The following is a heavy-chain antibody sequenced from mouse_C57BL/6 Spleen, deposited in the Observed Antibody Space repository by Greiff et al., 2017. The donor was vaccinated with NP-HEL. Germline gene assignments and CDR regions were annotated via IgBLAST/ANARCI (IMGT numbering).Heavy chain of an antibody. D-gene: IGHD1-1*01. Sequence: QVQLKESGPGLVQPSQSLSITCTVSGFSLTSYGVHWVRQSPGKGLEWLGVIWRGGSTDYNAAFMSRLSITKDNSKSQVFFKMNSLQADDTAIYYCAKRGDYYGSSFDVWGTGTTVTVSS. CDR3: AKRGDYYGSSFDV. J-gene: IGHJ1*03. CDR1: GFSLTSYG. CDR2: IWRGGST. V-gene: IGHV2-5*01.